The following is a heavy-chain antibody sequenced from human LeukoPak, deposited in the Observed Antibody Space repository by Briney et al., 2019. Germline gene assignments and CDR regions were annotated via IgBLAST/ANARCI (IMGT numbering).Heavy chain of an antibody. D-gene: IGHD3-16*01. V-gene: IGHV3-30*02. CDR3: AKDYTVITYIRDAFDI. CDR2: IRYDGSNK. Sequence: PGGSLRLSCAASGFTFSSYGMHWVRQAPGKGLEWVAFIRYDGSNKYYADSVKGRFTISRDNSKNTLYLQMNSLRAEDTAVYYCAKDYTVITYIRDAFDIWGQGTMVTVSS. CDR1: GFTFSSYG. J-gene: IGHJ3*02.